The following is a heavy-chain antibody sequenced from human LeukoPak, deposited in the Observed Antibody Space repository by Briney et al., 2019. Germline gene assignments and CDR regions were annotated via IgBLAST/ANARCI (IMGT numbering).Heavy chain of an antibody. J-gene: IGHJ4*02. D-gene: IGHD6-13*01. Sequence: GGSPRLSCAASGFSFANSVISWIRQAPGKGPEWVSAISGSGDRTDYADSVRGRFTISRDNSKSTLYLQMNSLRVEDTAIYYCAIREPIGYWGQGSLVTVS. CDR2: ISGSGDRT. CDR3: AIREPIGY. CDR1: GFSFANSV. V-gene: IGHV3-23*01.